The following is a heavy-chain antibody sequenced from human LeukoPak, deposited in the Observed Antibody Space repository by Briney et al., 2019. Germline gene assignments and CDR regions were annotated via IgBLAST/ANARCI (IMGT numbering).Heavy chain of an antibody. J-gene: IGHJ4*02. CDR1: GFTFNNYA. V-gene: IGHV3-23*01. D-gene: IGHD6-19*01. Sequence: GGSLRLSCVASGFTFNNYAMTWVRQAPGKGLGWVSAISDSDDSTYYVDSVKGRFTISRDFSKNTLYLQMNSLRAEDTAVYYCAKLTSGWFEDFWGQGTLVTVSS. CDR2: ISDSDDST. CDR3: AKLTSGWFEDF.